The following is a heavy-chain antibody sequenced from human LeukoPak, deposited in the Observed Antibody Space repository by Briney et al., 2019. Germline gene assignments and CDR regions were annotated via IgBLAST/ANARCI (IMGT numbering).Heavy chain of an antibody. Sequence: GGSLRLSCAASGFTFSSYAMSWVRQAPGKGLEWVSAISGSGGSTYYADSVKGRFTISRDNSKNTLYLQMNSLRAEDTAVYYCAKSGDIVVVPAAPTGWFDPWGQGTLVTVSS. V-gene: IGHV3-23*01. D-gene: IGHD2-2*01. CDR3: AKSGDIVVVPAAPTGWFDP. CDR1: GFTFSSYA. J-gene: IGHJ5*02. CDR2: ISGSGGST.